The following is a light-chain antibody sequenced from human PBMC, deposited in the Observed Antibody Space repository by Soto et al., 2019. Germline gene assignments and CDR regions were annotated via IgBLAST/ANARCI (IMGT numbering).Light chain of an antibody. CDR1: SSNIGSNT. J-gene: IGLJ2*01. CDR2: TNN. V-gene: IGLV1-44*01. CDR3: AAWHDSLNGVL. Sequence: QPVLTQPPSASGTPGQRVTISCSGSSSNIGSNTVNWYQQLPGTAPKLLIQTNNQRPSGVPDRFSGSKSGASASLAISGLQSEDEADYYCAAWHDSLNGVLFGGGTKLTVL.